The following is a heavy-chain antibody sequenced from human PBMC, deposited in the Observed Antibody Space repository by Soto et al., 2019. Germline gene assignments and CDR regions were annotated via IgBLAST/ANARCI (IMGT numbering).Heavy chain of an antibody. Sequence: EVQLVETGGGLIQPGGSLRLSCAASGLTVRSNYMSWVRQAPGKGLEWVSLIFSGGSTYYADSVMGRFTISRDNSKNMVYLQMNSLRAEDTAVYYCAGEVGSGGWYYYYFGMDAWGQGTTVTVSS. V-gene: IGHV3-53*02. D-gene: IGHD6-19*01. J-gene: IGHJ6*02. CDR1: GLTVRSNY. CDR2: IFSGGST. CDR3: AGEVGSGGWYYYYFGMDA.